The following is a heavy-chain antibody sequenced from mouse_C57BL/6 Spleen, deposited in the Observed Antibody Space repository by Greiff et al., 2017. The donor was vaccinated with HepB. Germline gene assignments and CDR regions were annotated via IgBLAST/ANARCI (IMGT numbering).Heavy chain of an antibody. CDR3: ARHDARWEDYDDGYYFDY. CDR2: FYPGSGSI. Sequence: QVQLQQSGAELVKPGASVKLSCKASGYTFTEYTIHWVKQRSGRGLEWIGWFYPGSGSIKYNEKFKDKATLTADKSSSTGYMELSSLTSEDSAVYFCARHDARWEDYDDGYYFDYWGQGTTLTVSS. D-gene: IGHD2-4*01. V-gene: IGHV1-62-2*01. CDR1: GYTFTEYT. J-gene: IGHJ2*01.